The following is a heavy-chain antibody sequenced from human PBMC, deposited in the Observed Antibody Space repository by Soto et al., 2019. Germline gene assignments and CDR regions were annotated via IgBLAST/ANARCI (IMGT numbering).Heavy chain of an antibody. Sequence: SETLSLTCTVSGGSITDYYWSWIRQPPGKGLEWIGYIYHVGSTNNNPSLKSRVTISVDRSKNQFSLKLSSVTAADTAVYYCARVPGPWGQGTLVTVSS. J-gene: IGHJ5*02. CDR3: ARVPGP. D-gene: IGHD7-27*01. CDR1: GGSITDYY. CDR2: IYHVGST. V-gene: IGHV4-59*12.